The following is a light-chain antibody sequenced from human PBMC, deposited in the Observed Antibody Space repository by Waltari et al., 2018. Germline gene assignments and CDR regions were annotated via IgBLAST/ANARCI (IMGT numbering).Light chain of an antibody. J-gene: IGLJ2*01. V-gene: IGLV2-14*03. Sequence: QSALTQPASVSGSPGQSITISCTGTSSDIGGYNYVSWYQQHPGKAPKLIIFGVFNRPSGVSNRFSGSKSDNTASLTIFGLQTEDEADYYCSTYSGSMTPVFGGGTKVTVL. CDR1: SSDIGGYNY. CDR3: STYSGSMTPV. CDR2: GVF.